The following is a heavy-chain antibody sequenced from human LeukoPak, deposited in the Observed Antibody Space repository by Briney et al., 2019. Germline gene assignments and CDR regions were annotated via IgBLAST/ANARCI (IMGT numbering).Heavy chain of an antibody. Sequence: SETLPLTCAVHGGSFSGYYWSWIRQPPGKGLEWIGEINHSGSTNYNPSLKSRVTISVDTSKNQFSLKLSSVTAADTAVYYCASAIAAAGTFDYWGQGTLVTVSS. CDR2: INHSGST. J-gene: IGHJ4*02. V-gene: IGHV4-34*01. CDR1: GGSFSGYY. D-gene: IGHD6-13*01. CDR3: ASAIAAAGTFDY.